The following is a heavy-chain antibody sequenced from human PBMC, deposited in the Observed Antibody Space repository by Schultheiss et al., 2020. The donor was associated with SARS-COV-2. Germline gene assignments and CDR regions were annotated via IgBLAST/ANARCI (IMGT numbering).Heavy chain of an antibody. J-gene: IGHJ4*02. CDR1: GYTFIDYH. Sequence: ASVKVSCWASGYTFIDYHMHWVRQAPGQGLEWMGWINPNSGDTNYAQKFQERVTITRDMSTSTAYMELSSLRSEDTAVYYCARGVWFGELLDSGDYWGQGTLVTVSS. CDR2: INPNSGDT. D-gene: IGHD3-10*01. CDR3: ARGVWFGELLDSGDY. V-gene: IGHV1-2*02.